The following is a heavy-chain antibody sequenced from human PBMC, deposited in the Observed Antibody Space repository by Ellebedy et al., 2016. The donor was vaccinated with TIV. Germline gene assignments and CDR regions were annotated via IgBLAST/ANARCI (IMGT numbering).Heavy chain of an antibody. CDR3: ARPQAYYYYGMDV. CDR1: GGTFSSYA. V-gene: IGHV1-69*13. CDR2: IIPIFGTA. Sequence: SVKVSCXASGGTFSSYAISWVRQAPGQGLEWMGGIIPIFGTANYAQKFQGRVTITADESTSTAYMELSSLRSEDTAVYYCARPQAYYYYGMDVWGQGTTVTVSS. J-gene: IGHJ6*02.